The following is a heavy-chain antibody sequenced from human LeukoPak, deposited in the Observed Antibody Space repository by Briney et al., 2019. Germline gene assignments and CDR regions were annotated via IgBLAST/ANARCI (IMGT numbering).Heavy chain of an antibody. J-gene: IGHJ2*01. CDR1: GFTFSSYA. D-gene: IGHD6-19*01. CDR2: ISGSGGST. CDR3: AKRRGDSSGWKPDWYFDL. Sequence: PGGSLRLSCAASGFTFSSYAMSWVRQAPGKGLEWVSAISGSGGSTYYADSVKGRFTISRDNSKNSLYLQMNSLTAEDTAVYYCAKRRGDSSGWKPDWYFDLWGRGTLVTVSS. V-gene: IGHV3-23*01.